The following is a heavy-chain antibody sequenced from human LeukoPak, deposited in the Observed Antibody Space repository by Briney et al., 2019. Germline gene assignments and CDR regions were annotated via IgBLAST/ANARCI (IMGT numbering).Heavy chain of an antibody. V-gene: IGHV3-11*06. CDR3: ARDLEAYCGGDCYSGNFDY. D-gene: IGHD2-21*02. Sequence: GGSLRLSCAASGFTFSDYYMSWIRQAPGKGLEWVSYISSSSSYTNYADSVKGRFTISRDNAKNSLYLQMNSLRAEDTAVYYCARDLEAYCGGDCYSGNFDYWGQGTLVTVSS. CDR1: GFTFSDYY. CDR2: ISSSSSYT. J-gene: IGHJ4*02.